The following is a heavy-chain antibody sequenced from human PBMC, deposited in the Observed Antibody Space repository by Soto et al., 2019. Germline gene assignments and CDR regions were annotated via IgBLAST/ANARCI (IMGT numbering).Heavy chain of an antibody. V-gene: IGHV1-2*04. J-gene: IGHJ4*02. CDR2: INPNSGGT. Sequence: QVQLVQSGAEVKKPGASVKVSCKASGYTFTGYYMHWVRQAPGQGLEWMGWINPNSGGTNYAQKFQGWVTMTRETSIRTAYMELSRLRSDDTAVYYCARDARGDEAPMDYWGQGTLVTVSS. CDR1: GYTFTGYY. D-gene: IGHD3-10*01. CDR3: ARDARGDEAPMDY.